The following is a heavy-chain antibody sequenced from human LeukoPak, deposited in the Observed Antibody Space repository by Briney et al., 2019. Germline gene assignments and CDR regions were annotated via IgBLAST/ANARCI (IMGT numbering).Heavy chain of an antibody. J-gene: IGHJ4*02. V-gene: IGHV3-7*01. Sequence: EPGGSLRLSCAASGFTFHAFTMHWVRQAPGKGLEWVANIKQDGSEKYYVDSVKGRFTISRDNAKNSLYLQMNSLRAEDTAVYYCARDEPYYYGSGSFSDYWGQGTLVTVSS. CDR2: IKQDGSEK. CDR1: GFTFHAFT. D-gene: IGHD3-10*01. CDR3: ARDEPYYYGSGSFSDY.